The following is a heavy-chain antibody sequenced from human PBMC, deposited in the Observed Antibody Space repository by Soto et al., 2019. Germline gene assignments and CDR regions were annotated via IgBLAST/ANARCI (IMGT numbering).Heavy chain of an antibody. CDR3: ARDIKLWFGERNGMDV. J-gene: IGHJ6*02. V-gene: IGHV1-46*04. Sequence: ASVKVSCKVSGYTFTSYYMHWVRQAPGQGLEWMGIINPSGGSTSYADSVKGRFTISRDNAKNSLYLQMNSLRAEDTAVYYCARDIKLWFGERNGMDVWGQGTTVTVSS. D-gene: IGHD3-10*01. CDR2: INPSGGST. CDR1: GYTFTSYY.